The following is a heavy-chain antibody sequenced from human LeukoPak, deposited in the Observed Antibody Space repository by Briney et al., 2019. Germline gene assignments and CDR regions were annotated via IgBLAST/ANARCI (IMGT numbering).Heavy chain of an antibody. J-gene: IGHJ5*01. V-gene: IGHV3-7*01. Sequence: GGSLRLSCAASGFTFSSYGMSWVRQAPVRGLEWVANIKPDGSERYYVDSVKGRFTISRDNAKNAVYLHMNSLRPEDTAMYYCARDKVEDPTKFDSWGQGIRVTVSS. CDR1: GFTFSSYG. CDR3: ARDKVEDPTKFDS. D-gene: IGHD5-24*01. CDR2: IKPDGSER.